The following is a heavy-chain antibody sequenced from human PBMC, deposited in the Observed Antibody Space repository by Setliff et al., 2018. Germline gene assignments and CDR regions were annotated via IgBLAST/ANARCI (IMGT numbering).Heavy chain of an antibody. Sequence: PSETLSLTCTVSGGSISSGTYSWTWIRQPAGEGPEWIGRTYISGLGWIGRTYISGNTDYNPSLKSRVSISVDRSKNQFSLKLTSVTAADTAVYYCARDRPDYDFWSGSNAFDIWGQGTMVTVSS. CDR2: ISGLGWIGRTYISGNT. CDR3: ARDRPDYDFWSGSNAFDI. D-gene: IGHD3-3*01. CDR1: GGSISSGTYS. V-gene: IGHV4-61*10. J-gene: IGHJ3*02.